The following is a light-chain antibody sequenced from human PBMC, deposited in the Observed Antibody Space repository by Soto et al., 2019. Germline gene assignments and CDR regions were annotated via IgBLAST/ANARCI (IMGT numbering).Light chain of an antibody. Sequence: DIQMTQSPSTLSASVGDRVSFTCRASHYISMWLAWYQQKPGKAPKFLIYAASSLQSGVPSRFSGSGFGTDFTLTISSLQPEDSAIYYCQQADTFPITFGQGTRLEIK. CDR2: AAS. J-gene: IGKJ5*01. CDR1: HYISMW. V-gene: IGKV1-12*01. CDR3: QQADTFPIT.